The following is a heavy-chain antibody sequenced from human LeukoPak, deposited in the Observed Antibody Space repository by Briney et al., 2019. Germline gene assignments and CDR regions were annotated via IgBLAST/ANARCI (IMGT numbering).Heavy chain of an antibody. Sequence: ASVKVSCKASGYTFTSYDINWVRQATGQGLEWMGWMNPNSGNTGYAQKFQGRVTITRNTSISTAYMELSSLRSEDTAVYYCARDGGGDCSYCSPYYYYGMDVWGQGTTVTVSS. CDR3: ARDGGGDCSYCSPYYYYGMDV. CDR1: GYTFTSYD. CDR2: MNPNSGNT. V-gene: IGHV1-8*03. D-gene: IGHD2-21*02. J-gene: IGHJ6*02.